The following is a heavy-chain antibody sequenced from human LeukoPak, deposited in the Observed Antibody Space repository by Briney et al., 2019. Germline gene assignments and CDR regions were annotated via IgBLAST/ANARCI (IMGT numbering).Heavy chain of an antibody. V-gene: IGHV4-59*01. CDR3: ARVPTDYYMDV. CDR1: GGSISSYY. J-gene: IGHJ6*03. Sequence: SETLSLTCTVSGGSISSYYWGWLRQPPGKGLEWIGYIYYSGSTNYNPSLKSRVTISVDTSKNQFSLKLSSVTAADTAVYYCARVPTDYYMDVWGKGTTVTVSS. CDR2: IYYSGST. D-gene: IGHD1-26*01.